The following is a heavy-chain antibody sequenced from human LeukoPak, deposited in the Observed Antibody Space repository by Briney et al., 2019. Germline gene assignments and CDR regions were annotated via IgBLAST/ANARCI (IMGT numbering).Heavy chain of an antibody. D-gene: IGHD1-26*01. CDR1: GFPFSYYS. CDR2: ISYDEDNK. V-gene: IGHV3-30*09. Sequence: PGGSLRLSCAASGFPFSYYSMHWVRQAPGKGLEWVAVISYDEDNKYYAESVKGRFAISRDNSKDTLYLQMNSLRAGDTAVYYCARSPTRSLRVGEFDFWGQGTLATVSS. J-gene: IGHJ4*02. CDR3: ARSPTRSLRVGEFDF.